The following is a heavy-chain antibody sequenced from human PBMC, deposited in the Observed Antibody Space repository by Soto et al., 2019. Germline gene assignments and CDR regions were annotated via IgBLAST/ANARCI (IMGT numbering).Heavy chain of an antibody. Sequence: EVQMLESGGRLVQPGGSLRLSCATSGFPFSTYAMAWVRQAPGKGLEWVSAISGAGDKTFYADSVKGRFTISRDNSKKTLFLVLNSLRAEDTAVYHCANWAVSDWYSSFDYWGQGTLVTVSS. CDR2: ISGAGDKT. V-gene: IGHV3-23*01. J-gene: IGHJ4*02. D-gene: IGHD6-19*01. CDR1: GFPFSTYA. CDR3: ANWAVSDWYSSFDY.